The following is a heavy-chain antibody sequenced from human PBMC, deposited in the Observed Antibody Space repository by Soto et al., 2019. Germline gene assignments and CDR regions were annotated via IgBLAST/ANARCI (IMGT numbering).Heavy chain of an antibody. D-gene: IGHD2-15*01. CDR3: ARDSTAATSYYSFCMDV. Sequence: SVKVSCKASGGTFSSYAISWVRQAPGQGLEWMGGIIPIFGTANYAQKFQGRVTITADESTSTAYMELSSLRSEDTAVYYCARDSTAATSYYSFCMDVWGQVSAVTGSS. CDR1: GGTFSSYA. J-gene: IGHJ6*02. V-gene: IGHV1-69*13. CDR2: IIPIFGTA.